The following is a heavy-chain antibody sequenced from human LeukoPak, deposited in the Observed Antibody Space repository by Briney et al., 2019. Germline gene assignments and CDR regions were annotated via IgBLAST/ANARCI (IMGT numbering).Heavy chain of an antibody. Sequence: GGSLRLSCAASGFTFDDYTMHWVRQAPGKGLEWVSLISWDGGSTYYADSVKGRFTISRDNSKNSLYLQMNSLRAEDTALYYCAKGPNWNYVYNWFDPWGQGTLVTVSS. V-gene: IGHV3-43*01. CDR2: ISWDGGST. CDR3: AKGPNWNYVYNWFDP. J-gene: IGHJ5*02. D-gene: IGHD1-7*01. CDR1: GFTFDDYT.